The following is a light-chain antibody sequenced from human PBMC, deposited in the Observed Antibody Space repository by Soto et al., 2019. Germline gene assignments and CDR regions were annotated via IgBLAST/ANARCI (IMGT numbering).Light chain of an antibody. CDR2: KVS. Sequence: QSALTQPPSVSGSPGQSVTISCTGTSSDVGYYSRVSWYQQPPGTAPKLMIYKVSNRPSGVPDRFSGSRSGNTASLTISGLQTEDEADYYCSLYTTNSTWLFGGGTQLTVL. CDR1: SSDVGYYSR. V-gene: IGLV2-18*01. J-gene: IGLJ3*02. CDR3: SLYTTNSTWL.